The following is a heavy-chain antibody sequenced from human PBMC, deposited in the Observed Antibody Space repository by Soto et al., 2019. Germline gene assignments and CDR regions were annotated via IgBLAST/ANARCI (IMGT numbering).Heavy chain of an antibody. CDR3: ARDLASGGPGLYGMDV. D-gene: IGHD3-10*01. V-gene: IGHV4-30-4*01. CDR1: GASISGGDYY. J-gene: IGHJ6*02. CDR2: IYYSGST. Sequence: LSLSCTVAGASISGGDYYWSWIRQPPGKGLEWIGYIYYSGSTYYNPSLKSRVTISVDTSKNQFSLKLSSVTAADTAVYYCARDLASGGPGLYGMDVWGQGTTVTVSS.